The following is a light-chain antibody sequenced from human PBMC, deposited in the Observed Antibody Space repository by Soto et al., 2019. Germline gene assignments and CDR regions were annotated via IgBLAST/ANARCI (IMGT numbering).Light chain of an antibody. CDR3: QQYNSYPLT. J-gene: IGKJ4*01. CDR1: QSISSW. CDR2: DAS. Sequence: DIQMTQSPSTLSASVGDRVSITCRAGQSISSWLAWYQQKPGKAPKLLIYDASSLQNGVPSRFRGAESGTEFTLTISSLQPDDFAVYYCQQYNSYPLTFGGGTKVDIK. V-gene: IGKV1-5*01.